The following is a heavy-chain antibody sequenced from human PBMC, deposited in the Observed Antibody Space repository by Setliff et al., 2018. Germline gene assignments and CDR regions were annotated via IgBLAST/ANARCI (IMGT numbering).Heavy chain of an antibody. CDR2: IIHSGST. CDR1: GGSISSGDYY. V-gene: IGHV4-39*07. J-gene: IGHJ5*02. CDR3: ARDQTLREVWFDP. D-gene: IGHD3-16*01. Sequence: KPSETLSLTCTVSGGSISSGDYYWSWIRQPPGKRLEWIGEIIHSGSTNYNPSLKSRVTISMDTSKNQFSLKLSSVTAADTAVYYCARDQTLREVWFDPWGQGTLVTVSS.